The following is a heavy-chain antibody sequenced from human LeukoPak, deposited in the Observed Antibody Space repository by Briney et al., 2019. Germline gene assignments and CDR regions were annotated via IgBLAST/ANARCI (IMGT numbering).Heavy chain of an antibody. Sequence: GGSLRLSCAASGLTFSGSAMHWVRQASGKGLKWVGRIRSKANSYATAYAASVKGRFTISRDDSKNTAYLQMNSLKTEDTAVYYCTRWEGDGYKFPKYPKPFDYWGQGTLVTVSS. V-gene: IGHV3-73*01. CDR2: IRSKANSYAT. CDR3: TRWEGDGYKFPKYPKPFDY. D-gene: IGHD5-12*01. J-gene: IGHJ4*02. CDR1: GLTFSGSA.